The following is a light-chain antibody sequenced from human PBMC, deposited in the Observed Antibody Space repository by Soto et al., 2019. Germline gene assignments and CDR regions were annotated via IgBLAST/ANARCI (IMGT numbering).Light chain of an antibody. CDR3: QQRSNWPPLT. Sequence: EIVLTQSPATLSLSPEERATLSRRASQSVSSYLAWYQQKPGQAPRLLIYDASNRATGIPARFSGSGSGTDFTLTISSLEPEDFAVYYCQQRSNWPPLTFGGGTKVDIK. CDR2: DAS. V-gene: IGKV3-11*01. J-gene: IGKJ4*01. CDR1: QSVSSY.